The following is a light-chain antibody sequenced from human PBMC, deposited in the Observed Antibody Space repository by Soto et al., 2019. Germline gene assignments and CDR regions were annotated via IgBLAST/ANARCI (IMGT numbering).Light chain of an antibody. J-gene: IGLJ1*01. Sequence: QSALTQPTSASGSTGQSVTSSCTGTSSDVGGYNYVSWYQQHPGKAPKLMIYEVTQRPSGVPDRFSVSKSGNTASLTVSGLQAEYEADYYCSSYAGSNNYVFGTGTKVTVL. CDR3: SSYAGSNNYV. V-gene: IGLV2-8*01. CDR2: EVT. CDR1: SSDVGGYNY.